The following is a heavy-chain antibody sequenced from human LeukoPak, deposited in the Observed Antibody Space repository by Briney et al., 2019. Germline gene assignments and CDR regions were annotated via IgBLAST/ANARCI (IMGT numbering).Heavy chain of an antibody. D-gene: IGHD6-19*01. J-gene: IGHJ4*02. Sequence: SETLSLTCAVYGGSFSVYYWSWIRQPPGKGLEWIGEINHSGSTNYNPSLKSRVTISVDTSKNQFSLKLSSVTAADTAVYYCARGHSSGWYGPFDYWGQGTLVTVSS. V-gene: IGHV4-34*01. CDR2: INHSGST. CDR3: ARGHSSGWYGPFDY. CDR1: GGSFSVYY.